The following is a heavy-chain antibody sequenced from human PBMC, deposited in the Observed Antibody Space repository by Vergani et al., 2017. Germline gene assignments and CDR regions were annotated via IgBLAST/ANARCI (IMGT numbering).Heavy chain of an antibody. CDR1: GFTFSSYV. D-gene: IGHD6-19*01. CDR2: ISGSASNT. CDR3: ASGYNSDWVCIWFDP. J-gene: IGHJ5*02. V-gene: IGHV3-23*01. Sequence: EVQLLESGGGLVQPGGSLRLSCAASGFTFSSYVMSWVRQAPGKGLEWVSRISGSASNTYYADSVKGRFTISRDNSKNTLYLEMNSLRAEATAVYYCASGYNSDWVCIWFDPWGQGTLVTVSS.